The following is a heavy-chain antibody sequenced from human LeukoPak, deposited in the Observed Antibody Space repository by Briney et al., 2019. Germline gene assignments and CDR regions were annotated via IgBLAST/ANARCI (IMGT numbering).Heavy chain of an antibody. Sequence: SETLSLTCAVSGGSISSGGYPWSWIRQPPGKGLEWIGYIYHSGTTYYNPSLKSRVTISIDRSKNQFSLKLSSVTAADTAVYYCARVARWGYCFDYWGQGTLVTVSS. J-gene: IGHJ4*02. CDR2: IYHSGTT. CDR3: ARVARWGYCFDY. V-gene: IGHV4-30-2*01. CDR1: GGSISSGGYP. D-gene: IGHD1-26*01.